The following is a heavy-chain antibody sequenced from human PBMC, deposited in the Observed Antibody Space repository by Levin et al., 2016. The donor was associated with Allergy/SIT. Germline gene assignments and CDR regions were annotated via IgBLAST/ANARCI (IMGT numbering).Heavy chain of an antibody. CDR3: ARPTDRSDSSGYYYEPFEY. D-gene: IGHD3-22*01. V-gene: IGHV4-39*01. J-gene: IGHJ4*02. CDR1: GGSISSSSYY. CDR2: IYYSGST. Sequence: SETLSLTCTVSGGSISSSSYYWGWIRQPPGKGLEWIGSIYYSGSTYYNPSLKSRVTISVDTSKNQFSLKLSSVTAADTAVYYCARPTDRSDSSGYYYEPFEYWGQGTLVTVSS.